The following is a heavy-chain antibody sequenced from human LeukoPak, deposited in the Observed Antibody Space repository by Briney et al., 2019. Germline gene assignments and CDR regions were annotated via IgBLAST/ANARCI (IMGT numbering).Heavy chain of an antibody. V-gene: IGHV4-4*07. CDR3: ARDVGYSGYDYRAY. CDR2: ICTSGST. CDR1: GGSISSYY. J-gene: IGHJ4*02. Sequence: PSETLSLTCTVSGGSISSYYWSWIRQPAGKGLEWIGRICTSGSTNYNPSLKSRVTMSVDTSKNQFSLKLSSVTAADTAVYYCARDVGYSGYDYRAYWGQGTLVTVSS. D-gene: IGHD5-12*01.